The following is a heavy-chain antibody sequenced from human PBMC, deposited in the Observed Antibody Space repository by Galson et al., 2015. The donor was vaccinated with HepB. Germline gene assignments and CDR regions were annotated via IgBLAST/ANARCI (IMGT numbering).Heavy chain of an antibody. CDR1: GGTFSSYA. D-gene: IGHD2-2*02. CDR3: ASHRYCSSTSCYTALFSPHPYYYYGMDV. Sequence: SVKVSCKASGGTFSSYAISWVRQAPGQGLEWMGGIIPIFGTANYAQKFQGRVTITADESTSTAYMELSSLRSEDTAVYYCASHRYCSSTSCYTALFSPHPYYYYGMDVWGQGTTVTVSS. J-gene: IGHJ6*02. CDR2: IIPIFGTA. V-gene: IGHV1-69*13.